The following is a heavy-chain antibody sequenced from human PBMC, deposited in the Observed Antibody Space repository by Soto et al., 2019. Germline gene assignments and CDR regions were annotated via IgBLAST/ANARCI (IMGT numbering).Heavy chain of an antibody. CDR1: GGTFSSYA. J-gene: IGHJ3*02. CDR3: ATAQPADIQKDGGAFDI. V-gene: IGHV1-69*01. Sequence: QVQLVQSGAEVKKPGSSVKVSCKASGGTFSSYAISWVRQAPGQGPEWMGGIIPIFGTANYAQTFQGRVTITADESTRTAYMELSILRSEDTAVYYCATAQPADIQKDGGAFDIWGQGTMVTVSS. D-gene: IGHD3-9*01. CDR2: IIPIFGTA.